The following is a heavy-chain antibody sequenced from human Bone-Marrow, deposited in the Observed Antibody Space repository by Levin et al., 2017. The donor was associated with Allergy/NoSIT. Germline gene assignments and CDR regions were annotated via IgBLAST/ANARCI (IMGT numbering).Heavy chain of an antibody. CDR3: ARGGVRNGRFDN. CDR2: INVDESEK. D-gene: IGHD3-3*01. V-gene: IGHV3-7*04. CDR1: GFGFSGYW. Sequence: LSLTCAASGFGFSGYWMCWVRQGPGKGLEWVANINVDESEKYYVDSVKGRFTISRDNAKNSLYLQMNSLRAEDTAVYYCARGGVRNGRFDNWGQGTLVAVSS. J-gene: IGHJ4*02.